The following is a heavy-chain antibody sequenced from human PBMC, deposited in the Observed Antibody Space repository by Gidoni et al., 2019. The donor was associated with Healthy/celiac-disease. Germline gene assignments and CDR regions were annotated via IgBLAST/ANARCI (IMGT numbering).Heavy chain of an antibody. J-gene: IGHJ4*02. CDR2: INHSGST. Sequence: QVQLQQWGAGLLKPSETLSLTCAVYGGSFSGYYWSWIRQPPGKGLEWIGEINHSGSTNYNPSLKSRVTISVDTSKNQFSLKLSSVTAADTAVYYCARGLVVPPTPFDYWGQRTLVTVSS. CDR3: ARGLVVPPTPFDY. CDR1: GGSFSGYY. D-gene: IGHD2-2*01. V-gene: IGHV4-34*01.